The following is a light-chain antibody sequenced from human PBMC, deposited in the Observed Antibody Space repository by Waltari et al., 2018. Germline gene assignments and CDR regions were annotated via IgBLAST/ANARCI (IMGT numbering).Light chain of an antibody. V-gene: IGKV1-5*03. Sequence: DIQMTQSPSTLSASVGDRVTITCRASQSISSWLAWYQRKPGKAPKLLIYKASSVESGVPSRFSGSGSGTEFTLTISSLQPDDFVTYYCQQYNTYRTFGQGTKVEIK. CDR3: QQYNTYRT. CDR1: QSISSW. CDR2: KAS. J-gene: IGKJ1*01.